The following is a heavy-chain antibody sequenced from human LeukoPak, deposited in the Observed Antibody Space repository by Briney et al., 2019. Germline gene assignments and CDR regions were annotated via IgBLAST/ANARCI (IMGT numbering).Heavy chain of an antibody. Sequence: SGGSLRLSCAASGFTFSSYGMHWVRQAPGKGLEWVAVISYDGSNKYYADSVKGRFTISRDNSKNTLYLQMNSLRAEDAAVYYCAKDLHFYPSWYFDLWGRGTLVTVSS. CDR1: GFTFSSYG. CDR2: ISYDGSNK. J-gene: IGHJ2*01. CDR3: AKDLHFYPSWYFDL. V-gene: IGHV3-30*18. D-gene: IGHD2/OR15-2a*01.